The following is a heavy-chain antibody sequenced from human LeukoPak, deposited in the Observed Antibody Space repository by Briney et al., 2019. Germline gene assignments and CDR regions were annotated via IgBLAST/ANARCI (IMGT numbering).Heavy chain of an antibody. D-gene: IGHD6-13*01. Sequence: PSETLSLTCTVSGGSISSYYWSWTRQPPGKGLEWIGYIYYSGSTNYNPSLKSRVTISVDTSKNQFSLKLSSVTAADTAVYYCARDIAAAGPTDYWGQGTLVTVSS. CDR1: GGSISSYY. V-gene: IGHV4-59*01. J-gene: IGHJ4*02. CDR2: IYYSGST. CDR3: ARDIAAAGPTDY.